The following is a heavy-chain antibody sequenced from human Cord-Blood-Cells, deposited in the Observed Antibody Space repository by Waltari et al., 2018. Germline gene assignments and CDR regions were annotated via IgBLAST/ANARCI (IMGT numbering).Heavy chain of an antibody. CDR1: GYTFPSYD. V-gene: IGHV1-8*03. CDR2: MNPNSGNT. D-gene: IGHD1-26*01. J-gene: IGHJ6*02. Sequence: QVQLVQSGAEVKKPGASVKVSCKASGYTFPSYDINWVLQATGQGLEWMGWMNPNSGNTGYAQKFQGRVTITRNTSISTAYMELSSLRSEDTAVYYCARVGGSYYYYYYGMDVWGQGTTVTVSS. CDR3: ARVGGSYYYYYYGMDV.